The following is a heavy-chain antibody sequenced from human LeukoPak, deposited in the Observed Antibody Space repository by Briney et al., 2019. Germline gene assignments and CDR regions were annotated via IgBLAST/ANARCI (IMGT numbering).Heavy chain of an antibody. V-gene: IGHV3-21*01. CDR2: ISSSGSYI. CDR3: ARDSTAWGDMTTVTTSDY. CDR1: GFTFSSYA. D-gene: IGHD4-17*01. Sequence: GGSLRLSCAASGFTFSSYAMSWVRQAPGKGLEWVSSISSSGSYIYYADSVKGRFTISRGNAKNSLYLQMNSLRAEDTAVYYCARDSTAWGDMTTVTTSDYWGQGTLVTVSS. J-gene: IGHJ4*02.